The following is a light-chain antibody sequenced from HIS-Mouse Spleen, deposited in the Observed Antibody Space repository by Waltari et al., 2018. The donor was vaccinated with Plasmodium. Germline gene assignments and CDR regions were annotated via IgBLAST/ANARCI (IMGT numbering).Light chain of an antibody. CDR2: DAS. Sequence: EIVFTQSPATLSLSPWERATLSCRASQSVSSYLAWYQQKPGQAPRLLIYDASTRATGIPARFSGSGSGTDFTLTISSLEPEDFAVYYCQQRSNWPRVLTFGGGTKVEIK. V-gene: IGKV3-11*01. CDR3: QQRSNWPRVLT. CDR1: QSVSSY. J-gene: IGKJ4*01.